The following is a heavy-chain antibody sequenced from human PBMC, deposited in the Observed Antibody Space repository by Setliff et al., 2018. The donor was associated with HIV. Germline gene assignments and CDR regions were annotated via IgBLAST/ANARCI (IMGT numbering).Heavy chain of an antibody. CDR3: AREGWELASFDY. J-gene: IGHJ4*02. V-gene: IGHV4-38-2*02. Sequence: SETLSLTCAVSGYSISTTNYWGWLRQPPGKGLEWIGSIYHSGSTYYNPSLKSRVTLSLDTSKNQFSLKLSSVTAADTAVYYCAREGWELASFDYWGQGTLVTVSS. CDR2: IYHSGST. D-gene: IGHD1-26*01. CDR1: GYSISTTNY.